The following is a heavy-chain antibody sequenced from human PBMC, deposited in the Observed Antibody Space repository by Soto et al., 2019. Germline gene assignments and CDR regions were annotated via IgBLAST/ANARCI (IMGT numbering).Heavy chain of an antibody. CDR2: ISAYNGNT. V-gene: IGHV1-18*01. Sequence: GAAAQVCCGDCGETKASNGILWVQKASVHGLEWMGWISAYNGNTNYAQKLQGRVTMTTDTSKNTLYVQMNSLRAEDTAVYYCARGYCSSTSCYTTHFDYWGQGTLVTVAS. J-gene: IGHJ4*02. CDR1: GETKASNG. D-gene: IGHD2-2*02. CDR3: ARGYCSSTSCYTTHFDY.